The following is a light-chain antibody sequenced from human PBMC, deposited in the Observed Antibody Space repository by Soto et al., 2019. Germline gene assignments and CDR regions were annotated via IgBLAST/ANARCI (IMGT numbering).Light chain of an antibody. V-gene: IGKV3-20*01. Sequence: EIVLTQSPVTLSLSPGERATRSCRASQSVSSSYLAWYQQKPGQAPRLLIYGASSRATGIPDRFSGSGSGTDFTLTIIGLEPEDFAVYYCQLYGSSPSTFGQGTRLEIK. J-gene: IGKJ5*01. CDR1: QSVSSSY. CDR2: GAS. CDR3: QLYGSSPST.